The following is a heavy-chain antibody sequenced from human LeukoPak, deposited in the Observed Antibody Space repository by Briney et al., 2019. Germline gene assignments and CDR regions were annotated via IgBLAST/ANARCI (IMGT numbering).Heavy chain of an antibody. J-gene: IGHJ4*02. D-gene: IGHD1-26*01. CDR3: ARVSGSYYSI. CDR2: ISSSSSYI. CDR1: GFTFSSYS. V-gene: IGHV3-21*01. Sequence: GGSLRLSCAASGFTFSSYSMNWVRQAPGKGLEWVSSISSSSSYIYYADSVKGRFTISRDNAKNSLYLQMNSPRAEDTAVYYCARVSGSYYSIWGQGTLVTVSS.